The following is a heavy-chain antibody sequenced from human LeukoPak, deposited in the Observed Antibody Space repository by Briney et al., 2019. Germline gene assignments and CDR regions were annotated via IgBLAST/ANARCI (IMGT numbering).Heavy chain of an antibody. V-gene: IGHV3-11*04. CDR1: GFTFSDYY. CDR2: ISNGGSTI. D-gene: IGHD3-22*01. CDR3: ARDLYYDSSGYLGY. Sequence: PGGSLRLSCAASGFTFSDYYMSWIRQAPGKVLEWVSYISNGGSTIYYADSVKGRFTISRDNAKNSLYLQMNSLRAEDTAVYYCARDLYYDSSGYLGYWGQGTLVTVSS. J-gene: IGHJ4*02.